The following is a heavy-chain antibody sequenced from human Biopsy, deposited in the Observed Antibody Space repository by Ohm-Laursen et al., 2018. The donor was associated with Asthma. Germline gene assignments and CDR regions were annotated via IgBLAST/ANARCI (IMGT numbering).Heavy chain of an antibody. CDR3: ARKAGSCISRTCYSLDF. J-gene: IGHJ4*02. CDR2: INSVFGTT. Sequence: ASVKVSCKSLGGTFNTYVIGWVRQAPGQGLEWMGGINSVFGTTTYPQKFQDRVTITADDSTSSVYMELSNLRSEDTAVYYCARKAGSCISRTCYSLDFWGQGTLVTVSS. V-gene: IGHV1-69*13. CDR1: GGTFNTYV. D-gene: IGHD2-2*01.